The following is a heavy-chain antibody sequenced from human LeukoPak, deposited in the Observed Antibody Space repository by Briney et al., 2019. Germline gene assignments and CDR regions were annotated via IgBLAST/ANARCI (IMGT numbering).Heavy chain of an antibody. CDR1: GGSISSYY. D-gene: IGHD2-21*02. CDR3: ATSPYCGGDCYRGAFDI. J-gene: IGHJ3*02. V-gene: IGHV4-59*01. CDR2: IYYSGST. Sequence: PSETLSLTCTVSGGSISSYYWSWIRQPPGKGLEWIGYIYYSGSTNYNPSLKSRATISVDTSKNQFSLKLSSVTAADTAVYYCATSPYCGGDCYRGAFDIWGQGIMVTVSS.